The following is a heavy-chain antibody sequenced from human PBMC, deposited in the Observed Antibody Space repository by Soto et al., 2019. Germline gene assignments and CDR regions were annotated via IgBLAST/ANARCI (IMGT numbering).Heavy chain of an antibody. CDR3: ARDLCVGYYSDSSVFGLDP. Sequence: QVQLVESGGGVVQPGRSLRLSCAASGFTFSSYGMHWVRQAPGKGLEWVAVIWYDGSNKYYADSVKGRLTISRDNSKNTLYLQMNSLRADDRAVYYRARDLCVGYYSDSSVFGLDPWGQGPLV. CDR2: IWYDGSNK. CDR1: GFTFSSYG. D-gene: IGHD3-22*01. J-gene: IGHJ5*02. V-gene: IGHV3-33*01.